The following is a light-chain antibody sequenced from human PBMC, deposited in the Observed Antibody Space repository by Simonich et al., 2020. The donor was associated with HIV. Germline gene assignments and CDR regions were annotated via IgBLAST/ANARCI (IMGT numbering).Light chain of an antibody. Sequence: QSVLTQPPSVSEAPRQRVTISCSGSSSNIGNNAVNWYQQLPGKAPKLLIYRNNQLPSGVPARFSGSKSGTSASLAIRGLRSEDEADYYCAAWDDSLSGAVFGGGTQLTVL. CDR2: RNN. CDR1: SSNIGNNA. J-gene: IGLJ7*01. CDR3: AAWDDSLSGAV. V-gene: IGLV1-36*01.